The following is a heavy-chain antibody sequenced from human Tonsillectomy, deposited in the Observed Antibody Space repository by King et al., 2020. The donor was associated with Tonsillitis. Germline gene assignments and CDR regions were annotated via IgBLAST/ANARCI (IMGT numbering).Heavy chain of an antibody. Sequence: QLQLQESGPGVVKPSETLSLTCTVSGGSISTSDQYWAWIRQPPGKGLEWIGDMYNTGTTFYNPSLKSRITISGGTSENRFSLKLSSVTAADTAVYFCARYVSGSFDYWGQGALVTVSS. V-gene: IGHV4-39*01. CDR3: ARYVSGSFDY. CDR1: GGSISTSDQY. J-gene: IGHJ4*02. CDR2: MYNTGTT. D-gene: IGHD1-26*01.